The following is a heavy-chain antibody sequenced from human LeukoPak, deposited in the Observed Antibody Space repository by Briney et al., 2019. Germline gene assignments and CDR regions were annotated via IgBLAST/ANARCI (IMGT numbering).Heavy chain of an antibody. CDR2: IYYSGST. V-gene: IGHV4-39*01. J-gene: IGHJ5*02. Sequence: SETLSLTCTVSGGSISSSSYYWGWIRQPPGKGLEWIGSIYYSGSTYYNPSPKSRVTISVDTSKNQFSLKLSSVTAADTAVYYCARGNYYDSSGYYFNHWFDPWGQGTLVTVSS. CDR1: GGSISSSSYY. D-gene: IGHD3-22*01. CDR3: ARGNYYDSSGYYFNHWFDP.